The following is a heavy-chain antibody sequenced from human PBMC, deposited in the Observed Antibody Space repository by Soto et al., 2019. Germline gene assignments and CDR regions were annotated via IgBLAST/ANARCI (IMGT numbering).Heavy chain of an antibody. CDR1: GYTFTSYY. D-gene: IGHD5-18*01. J-gene: IGHJ5*02. Sequence: QVQLVQSGAEVKKPGASVKVSCKASGYTFTSYYMHWVRQAPGQGLEWMGIINPSGGSTSYAQKFQGRVTMTRDTSTSTVYMELSSLRSEDTAVYYCARDPSPVGSYGIHNWFDPLGPGNPGHRLL. V-gene: IGHV1-46*01. CDR2: INPSGGST. CDR3: ARDPSPVGSYGIHNWFDP.